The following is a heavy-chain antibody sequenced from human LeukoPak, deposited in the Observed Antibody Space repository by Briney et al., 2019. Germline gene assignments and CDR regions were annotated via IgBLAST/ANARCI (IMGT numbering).Heavy chain of an antibody. CDR1: GFTFSSYA. CDR2: ISGRGGST. Sequence: PGGSLRLSCAASGFTFSSYAMSWVRQAPGQGLEWVSAISGRGGSTYYADSAKGRFTISRDNSENKLYPQMNSLSPDDTAVSYCAKDPGGGVIGLESDYWGQGTLVTVSS. D-gene: IGHD3-16*02. J-gene: IGHJ4*02. V-gene: IGHV3-23*01. CDR3: AKDPGGGVIGLESDY.